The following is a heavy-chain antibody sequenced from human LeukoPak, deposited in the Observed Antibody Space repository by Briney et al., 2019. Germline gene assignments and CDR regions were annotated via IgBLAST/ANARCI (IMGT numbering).Heavy chain of an antibody. V-gene: IGHV3-30*18. CDR1: GFTFSSHG. D-gene: IGHD6-19*01. CDR3: AKGSKKAGIAVAGHDFDY. Sequence: PGRSLRLSCAASGFTFSSHGMHWVRQAPGKGLEWVAVISYDGSNKYYADSVKGRFTISRDNSKNTLYLQMNSLRAEDTAVYYCAKGSKKAGIAVAGHDFDYWGQGTLVTVSS. J-gene: IGHJ4*02. CDR2: ISYDGSNK.